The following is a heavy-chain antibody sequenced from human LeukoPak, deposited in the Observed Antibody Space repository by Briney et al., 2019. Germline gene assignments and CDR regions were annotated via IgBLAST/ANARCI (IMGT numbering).Heavy chain of an antibody. J-gene: IGHJ4*02. D-gene: IGHD3-10*01. CDR2: ISPMFGTA. CDR3: GRERLTYFYASGSYYNFEGQ. V-gene: IGHV1-69*06. Sequence: GASVKVSCKASGYTFTSYGISWVRQAPGQGLEWMGRISPMFGTANYAQKLQGRLTITADKSTSTAYMELSSLRSEDTAVYYCGRERLTYFYASGSYYNFEGQWGQGTLVTVSS. CDR1: GYTFTSYG.